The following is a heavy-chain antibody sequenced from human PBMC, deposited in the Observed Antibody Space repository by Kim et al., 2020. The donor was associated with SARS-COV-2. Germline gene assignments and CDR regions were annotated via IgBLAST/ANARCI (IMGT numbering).Heavy chain of an antibody. CDR2: IGTAGDT. CDR3: ARGDILTGYFIPPYYYGMDV. D-gene: IGHD3-9*01. V-gene: IGHV3-13*01. Sequence: GGSLRLSCAASGFTFSSYDMHWVRQATGKGLEWVSAIGTAGDTYYPGSVKGRFTISRENAKNALYLQMNSLRAGATAVYYCARGDILTGYFIPPYYYGMDVWGPGTTVTVSS. CDR1: GFTFSSYD. J-gene: IGHJ6*02.